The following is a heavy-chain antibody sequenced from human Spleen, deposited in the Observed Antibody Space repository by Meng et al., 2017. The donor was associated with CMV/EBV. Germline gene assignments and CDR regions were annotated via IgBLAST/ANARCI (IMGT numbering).Heavy chain of an antibody. CDR2: MYYSGST. CDR3: ARELLAAAGTSQYYFDY. CDR1: DYSISSGYY. Sequence: SETLSLTCTVSDYSISSGYYWAWIRQPPGKGLEWIGNMYYSGSTYYSPSLKSRVTISVDTSKNQFSLKLSSVTAADTAVYYCARELLAAAGTSQYYFDYWGQGTLVTVSS. D-gene: IGHD6-13*01. J-gene: IGHJ4*02. V-gene: IGHV4-38-2*02.